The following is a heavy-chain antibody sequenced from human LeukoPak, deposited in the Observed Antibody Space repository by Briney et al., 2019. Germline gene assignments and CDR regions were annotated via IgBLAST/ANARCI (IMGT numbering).Heavy chain of an antibody. V-gene: IGHV3-23*01. D-gene: IGHD4/OR15-4a*01. CDR3: AKIGANVGF. Sequence: SGGSLRLSCAASGFTFSSYAMSWVRQAPGKGLDWVSSINGGGGSTYYADSVKGRFTISRDNSKNTLYLQMNSLRAEDTAVYYCAKIGANVGFWGQGTLVTVSS. CDR1: GFTFSSYA. CDR2: INGGGGST. J-gene: IGHJ4*02.